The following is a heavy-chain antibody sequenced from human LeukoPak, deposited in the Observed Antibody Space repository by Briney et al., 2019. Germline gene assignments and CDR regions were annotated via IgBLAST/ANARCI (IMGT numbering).Heavy chain of an antibody. CDR3: ARDLGGIGVLAAAAFDY. CDR2: INPSGGST. D-gene: IGHD6-13*01. J-gene: IGHJ4*02. Sequence: ASVKVSCKASGYTFTGYYMHWVRQAPGQGLEWMGIINPSGGSTSYAQKFQGRVTMTRDTSTSTVYMELSSLRSEDTAVYYCARDLGGIGVLAAAAFDYWGQGTLVTVSS. V-gene: IGHV1-46*01. CDR1: GYTFTGYY.